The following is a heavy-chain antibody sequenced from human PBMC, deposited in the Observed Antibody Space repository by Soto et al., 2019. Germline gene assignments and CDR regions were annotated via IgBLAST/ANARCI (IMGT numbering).Heavy chain of an antibody. Sequence: QVQLQESGPGLVKPSETLSLTCTVSGCSISSYYWSWIRQPPGKGLEWIGYIYYSGSTNYNPSLKLRVTLSVDTSKNQFSLKLNSVSAADTAVYYCARRWGGTFDFWGRGTMVTVSS. D-gene: IGHD3-10*01. CDR2: IYYSGST. CDR3: ARRWGGTFDF. CDR1: GCSISSYY. J-gene: IGHJ3*01. V-gene: IGHV4-59*08.